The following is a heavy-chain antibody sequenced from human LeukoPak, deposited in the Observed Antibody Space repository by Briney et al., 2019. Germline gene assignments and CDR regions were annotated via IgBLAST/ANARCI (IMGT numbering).Heavy chain of an antibody. J-gene: IGHJ5*02. CDR2: IKEDGSEK. V-gene: IGHV3-7*01. CDR1: GFSFSTYL. CDR3: ARDLDSSSWWNWFDP. D-gene: IGHD6-13*01. Sequence: PGGALRLSCVASGFSFSTYLMSWVRQAPGKGLGWVANIKEDGSEKKYVDSVKGRFTISRDNAKNSLYLQMNSLRADDTAMYYCARDLDSSSWWNWFDPWGQGTLVTVSS.